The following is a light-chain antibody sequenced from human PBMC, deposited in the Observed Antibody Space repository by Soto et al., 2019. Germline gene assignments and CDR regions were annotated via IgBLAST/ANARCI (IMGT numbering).Light chain of an antibody. Sequence: QSALTQPPSVSGSPGQSITISCTGTSSDVGGSAYVSWYQQFPGNVPRLLIYKVTNRPSGVSYRFSGSKSGNTASLTISGLQAEDEADYFCQSYDSSLTSWVFGGGTKLTVL. CDR2: KVT. CDR1: SSDVGGSAY. V-gene: IGLV2-14*01. J-gene: IGLJ3*02. CDR3: QSYDSSLTSWV.